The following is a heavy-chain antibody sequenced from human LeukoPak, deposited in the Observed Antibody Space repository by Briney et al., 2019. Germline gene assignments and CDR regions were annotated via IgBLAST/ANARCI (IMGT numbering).Heavy chain of an antibody. J-gene: IGHJ5*02. CDR2: ISAYNGNT. V-gene: IGHV1-18*01. Sequence: GASVKVSCKASGGTFSSYAISWVRQAPGQGLEWMGWISAYNGNTNYAQKLQGRVTMTTDTSTSTAYMELRSLRSDDTAVYYCARDTNTGRMTTVTTEDWFDPWGQGTLVTVSS. D-gene: IGHD4-11*01. CDR1: GGTFSSYA. CDR3: ARDTNTGRMTTVTTEDWFDP.